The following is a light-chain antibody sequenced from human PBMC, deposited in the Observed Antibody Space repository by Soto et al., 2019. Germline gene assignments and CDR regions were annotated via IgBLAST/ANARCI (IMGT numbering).Light chain of an antibody. J-gene: IGKJ5*01. Sequence: EIMLTQAPVTLSLSPGEGPTLSCRPSQSVRTYLAWYQVKPGQAPRLLIYDASRRASGVPARFSGSGSGTDFTLTISSLEPEDFTLYYCQQRNTWPPITFGQGTRLEIK. CDR3: QQRNTWPPIT. CDR1: QSVRTY. V-gene: IGKV3-11*01. CDR2: DAS.